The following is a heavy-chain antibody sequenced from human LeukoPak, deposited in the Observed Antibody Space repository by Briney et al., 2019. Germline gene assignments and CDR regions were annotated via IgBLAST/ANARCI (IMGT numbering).Heavy chain of an antibody. CDR2: IYYSGST. V-gene: IGHV4-39*02. CDR3: ARDSYSDFWSGYYQNNWFDP. J-gene: IGHJ5*02. Sequence: SETLSLTCTVSGGSISSSSYYWGWIRQPPGKGLEWIGSIYYSGSTYYNPSLKSRVTISVDTSKNQFSLKLSSVTAADTAVYYCARDSYSDFWSGYYQNNWFDPWGQGTLVTVSS. D-gene: IGHD3-3*01. CDR1: GGSISSSSYY.